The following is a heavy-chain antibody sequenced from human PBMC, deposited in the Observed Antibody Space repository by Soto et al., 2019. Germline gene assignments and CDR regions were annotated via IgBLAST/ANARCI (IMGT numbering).Heavy chain of an antibody. J-gene: IGHJ5*02. CDR2: IYPGDSDT. Sequence: GESLKISCKGSGYSFTSYWIGWVRQMPGKGLEWMGIIYPGDSDTRYSPSFQGQVTISADKSISTAYLQWSSLKASDTAMYYCARPVFGEVGVNWFDPWGQGTLVTVSS. CDR1: GYSFTSYW. V-gene: IGHV5-51*01. CDR3: ARPVFGEVGVNWFDP. D-gene: IGHD3-16*01.